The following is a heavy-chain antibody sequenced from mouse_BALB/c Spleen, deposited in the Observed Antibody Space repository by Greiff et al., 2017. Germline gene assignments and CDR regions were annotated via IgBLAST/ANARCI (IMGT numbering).Heavy chain of an antibody. CDR3: ARRGLGYAMDY. CDR2: INPSTGYT. V-gene: IGHV1-7*01. Sequence: QVQLQQSGAELAKPGASVTMSCKASGYTFTSYWMHWVKQRPGQGLEWIGYINPSTGYTEYNQKFKDKATLTADKSSSTAYMQLSSLTSEDSAVYYCARRGLGYAMDYWGQGTSVTGSS. D-gene: IGHD3-3*01. CDR1: GYTFTSYW. J-gene: IGHJ4*01.